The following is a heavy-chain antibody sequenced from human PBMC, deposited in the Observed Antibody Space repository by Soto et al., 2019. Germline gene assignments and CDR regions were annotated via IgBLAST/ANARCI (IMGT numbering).Heavy chain of an antibody. CDR2: IYYSGST. V-gene: IGHV4-59*01. D-gene: IGHD2-2*01. J-gene: IGHJ6*02. Sequence: SETLSLTCTVSGGSISSYYWSWIRQPPGKGLEWIGYIYYSGSTNYNPSLKSRVTISVDTSKNQFSLKLSSVTAADTAVYYCARNGRKSSTSPLLQEYYYYGMDVWGQGTTVTV. CDR3: ARNGRKSSTSPLLQEYYYYGMDV. CDR1: GGSISSYY.